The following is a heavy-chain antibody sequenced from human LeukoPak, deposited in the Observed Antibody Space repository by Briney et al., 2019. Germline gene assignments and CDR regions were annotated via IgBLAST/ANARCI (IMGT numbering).Heavy chain of an antibody. D-gene: IGHD3-22*01. Sequence: SETLSLTCTVSGGSISSYYWSWIRQPPGKGLEWIGSIYYSGNTNYNPSLKSRVTISVDTSKNQFSLRLTTVTAADTAVYYCARSFAYYYYDNSGTWDAFDIWGQGTMVTVSS. V-gene: IGHV4-59*01. CDR2: IYYSGNT. J-gene: IGHJ3*02. CDR1: GGSISSYY. CDR3: ARSFAYYYYDNSGTWDAFDI.